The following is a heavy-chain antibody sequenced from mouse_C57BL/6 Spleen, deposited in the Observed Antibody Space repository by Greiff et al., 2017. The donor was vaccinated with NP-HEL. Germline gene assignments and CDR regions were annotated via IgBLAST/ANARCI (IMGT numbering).Heavy chain of an antibody. D-gene: IGHD1-1*01. CDR3: TRKGYYYGSRYYYAMDY. CDR2: IDPETGGT. Sequence: VQLVESGAELVRPGASVTLSCKASGYTFTDYEMHWVKQTPVHGLEWIGAIDPETGGTAYNQKFKGKAILTADKSSSTAYMELRSLTSEDSAVYYCTRKGYYYGSRYYYAMDYWGQGTSVTVSS. V-gene: IGHV1-15*01. CDR1: GYTFTDYE. J-gene: IGHJ4*01.